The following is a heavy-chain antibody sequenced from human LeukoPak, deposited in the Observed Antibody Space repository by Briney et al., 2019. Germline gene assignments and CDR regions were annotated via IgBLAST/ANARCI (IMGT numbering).Heavy chain of an antibody. D-gene: IGHD3-16*01. CDR3: ARSPLMIREGLFDY. CDR1: VFTFSDYY. V-gene: IGHV3-11*01. Sequence: GGSLRLSCAASVFTFSDYYMSWIRQAPGKGLEWVSYISSSGSTIYYADSVKGRFTISRDNAKNSLYLQMNSLRAEDTAVYYCARSPLMIREGLFDYWGQGTLVTVSS. CDR2: ISSSGSTI. J-gene: IGHJ4*02.